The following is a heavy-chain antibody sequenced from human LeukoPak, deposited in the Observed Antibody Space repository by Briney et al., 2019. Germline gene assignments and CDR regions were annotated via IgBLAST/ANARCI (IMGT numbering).Heavy chain of an antibody. CDR2: IKQDGSEK. CDR3: ARGGKSSYGFMLDP. CDR1: GFTFSSYW. V-gene: IGHV3-7*01. Sequence: GGSLRLSCAASGFTFSSYWMSWVRQAPGKGLEWVANIKQDGSEKYYVDSVKGRFTISRDNAKNSLYLQMNSLRAEDTAVYYCARGGKSSYGFMLDPWGQGTLVTVSS. D-gene: IGHD5-18*01. J-gene: IGHJ5*02.